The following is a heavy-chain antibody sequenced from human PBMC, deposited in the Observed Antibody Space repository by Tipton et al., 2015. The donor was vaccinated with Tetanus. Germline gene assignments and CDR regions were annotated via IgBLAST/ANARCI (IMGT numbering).Heavy chain of an antibody. V-gene: IGHV3-48*01. CDR3: ARDPREDVDTAMVTGY. D-gene: IGHD5-18*01. CDR2: ISSSSSTI. CDR1: EFTFSSYS. J-gene: IGHJ4*02. Sequence: SLRLSCAASEFTFSSYSMNWVRQAPGKGLEWVSYISSSSSTIYYADSVKGRFTISRDNAKNSLYLQMNSLRAEDTAVYYCARDPREDVDTAMVTGYWGQGTLVTVSS.